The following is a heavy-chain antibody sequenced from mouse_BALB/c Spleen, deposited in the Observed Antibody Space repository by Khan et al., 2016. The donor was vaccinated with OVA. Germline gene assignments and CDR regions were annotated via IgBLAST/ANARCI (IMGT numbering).Heavy chain of an antibody. J-gene: IGHJ3*01. V-gene: IGHV1S135*01. D-gene: IGHD2-2*01. Sequence: VQLQQSGPELMKPGASVKMSCKASGFSFNDNYIHWVMQSHGKGLEWIGSIDPSNGGTNYNQKFKGKATLTVDKSSRTAYIHLSNLTSEDSAFYYCTVHGYVALFTYWGQGTLVTVSA. CDR2: IDPSNGGT. CDR3: TVHGYVALFTY. CDR1: GFSFNDNY.